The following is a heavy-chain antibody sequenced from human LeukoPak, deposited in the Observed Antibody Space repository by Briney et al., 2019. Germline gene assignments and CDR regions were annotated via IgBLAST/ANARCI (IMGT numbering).Heavy chain of an antibody. Sequence: GRSLRLSCAASGFTFSSYAMHWVRQAPGKGLEWVAVISYDGSNKYYADSVKGRFTISRDNSKNTLYLQMNSLRAEDTAVYYCARRGLLVDYWGQGTLVTVSS. J-gene: IGHJ4*02. CDR2: ISYDGSNK. V-gene: IGHV3-30-3*01. CDR1: GFTFSSYA. CDR3: ARRGLLVDY. D-gene: IGHD2-15*01.